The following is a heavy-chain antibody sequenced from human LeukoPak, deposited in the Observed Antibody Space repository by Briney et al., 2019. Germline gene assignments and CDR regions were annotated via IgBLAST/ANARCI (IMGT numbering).Heavy chain of an antibody. D-gene: IGHD1-26*01. CDR1: GGSISSYY. J-gene: IGHJ4*02. Sequence: SETLSLTCTVSGGSISSYYWSWTRQPPGKGLEWIGYIYYSGSTNYNPSLKSRVTISVDTSKNQFSLKLSSVTAADTAVYYCARRSLYSGSYNYWGQGTLVTVSS. CDR3: ARRSLYSGSYNY. V-gene: IGHV4-59*08. CDR2: IYYSGST.